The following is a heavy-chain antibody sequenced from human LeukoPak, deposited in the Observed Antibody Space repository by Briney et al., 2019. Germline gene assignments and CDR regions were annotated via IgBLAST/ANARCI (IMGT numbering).Heavy chain of an antibody. Sequence: ASVKVSCKASGYTFTSYGISWVRQAPGQGLEWMGWISAYNGNTNYAQKLQGRVTMTTDTSTSTAYMELRSLGSDDTAVYYCARNYYDSSGYYLPDFDYWGQGTLVTVSS. CDR1: GYTFTSYG. D-gene: IGHD3-22*01. CDR2: ISAYNGNT. J-gene: IGHJ4*02. V-gene: IGHV1-18*01. CDR3: ARNYYDSSGYYLPDFDY.